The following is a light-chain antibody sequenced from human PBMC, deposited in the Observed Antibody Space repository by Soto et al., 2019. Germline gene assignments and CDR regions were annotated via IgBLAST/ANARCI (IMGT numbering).Light chain of an antibody. V-gene: IGLV1-51*01. Sequence: QSVLTQPPSVSAAPGQKVTISCSGSSSNIGENYVSWYQQFPGTAPKLLIHEDNKRPSGIPDRFSGSKSGTSATLGITGLQTGDEADYYCGAWDSSLSSGQFGGGTKVTVL. CDR2: EDN. CDR3: GAWDSSLSSGQ. CDR1: SSNIGENY. J-gene: IGLJ2*01.